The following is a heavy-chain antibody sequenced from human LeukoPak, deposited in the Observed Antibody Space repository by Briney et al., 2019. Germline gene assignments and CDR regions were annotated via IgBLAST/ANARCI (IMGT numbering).Heavy chain of an antibody. V-gene: IGHV3-30*03. CDR2: ISYDGSNK. Sequence: GGSLRLSCAASGFTFSSYGMHWVRQAPGKGLEWVAVISYDGSNKYYADSVKGRFTISRDNSKNTLYLQMNSLRAEDTAVYYCARGHDYGDYGGDYWGQGTLVTVSS. J-gene: IGHJ4*02. CDR3: ARGHDYGDYGGDY. CDR1: GFTFSSYG. D-gene: IGHD4-17*01.